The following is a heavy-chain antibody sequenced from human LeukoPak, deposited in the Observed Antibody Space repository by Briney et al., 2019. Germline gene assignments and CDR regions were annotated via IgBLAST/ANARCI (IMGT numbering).Heavy chain of an antibody. CDR1: GFTFSSYG. J-gene: IGHJ6*03. Sequence: GGSLRLSCAASGFTFSSYGMNWVRQAPGKGLKWVSGISGSGDSTYYADSVKGRFTISRDNSKNTLYLQMNSLRAEDTAVYYCASQSYGYYYYYMDVWGKGTTVTISS. D-gene: IGHD3-10*01. V-gene: IGHV3-23*01. CDR3: ASQSYGYYYYYMDV. CDR2: ISGSGDST.